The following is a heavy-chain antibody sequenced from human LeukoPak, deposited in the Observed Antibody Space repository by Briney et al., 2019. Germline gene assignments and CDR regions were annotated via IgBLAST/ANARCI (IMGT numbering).Heavy chain of an antibody. D-gene: IGHD6-19*01. J-gene: IGHJ6*03. CDR2: IYHSGST. V-gene: IGHV4-38-2*01. CDR1: GYSISSGYY. CDR3: ARRIAVAGYYYYYYMDV. Sequence: PSETLSLTCAVSGYSISSGYYWGWIRQPPGKGLEWIGSIYHSGSTYYNPSLKSRVTISVGTSKNQFSLKLSSVTAADTAVYYCARRIAVAGYYYYYYMDVWGKGTTVTVSS.